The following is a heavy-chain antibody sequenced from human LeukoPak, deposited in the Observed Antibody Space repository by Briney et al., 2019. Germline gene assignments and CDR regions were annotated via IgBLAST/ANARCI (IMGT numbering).Heavy chain of an antibody. J-gene: IGHJ4*02. V-gene: IGHV1-69*04. Sequence: ASVKVSCKASGGTFSSYAISWVRQAPGQGLEWMGRTIPILGIANYAQKFQGRVTITADKSTSTAYMELSSLRSEDTAVYYCARGRGYYYDSSGYSYWGQGTLVTVSS. D-gene: IGHD3-22*01. CDR1: GGTFSSYA. CDR2: TIPILGIA. CDR3: ARGRGYYYDSSGYSY.